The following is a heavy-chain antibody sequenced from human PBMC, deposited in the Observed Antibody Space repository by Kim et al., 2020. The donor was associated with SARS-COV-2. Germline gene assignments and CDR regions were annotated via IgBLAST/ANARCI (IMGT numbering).Heavy chain of an antibody. CDR2: IKCKSDGI. CDR3: SSTTAVIGNDSAEH. V-gene: IGHV3-9*01. D-gene: IGHD5-12*01. Sequence: GGSLRLSCAASGFTFSDDWMRWVRQAPGKGLEWVSGIKCKSDGIGYAYSAQVRCSISIDNAKNSLYLQMHRLRAETTATSYCSSTTAVIGNDSAEHWR. CDR1: GFTFSDDW. J-gene: IGHJ1*01.